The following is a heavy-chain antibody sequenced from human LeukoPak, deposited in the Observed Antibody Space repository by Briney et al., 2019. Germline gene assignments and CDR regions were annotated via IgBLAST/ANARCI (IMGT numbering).Heavy chain of an antibody. J-gene: IGHJ4*02. CDR2: ISYDGSNK. CDR1: GFTFSSYA. V-gene: IGHV3-30-3*01. D-gene: IGHD3-22*01. CDR3: ASGTSMGGYYPPSFDY. Sequence: GGSLRLSCAASGFTFSSYAMHWVRQAPGKGLEWVAVISYDGSNKYYADSVKGRFTISRDNSKNTLYLQMNSLRAEDTAVYHCASGTSMGGYYPPSFDYWGQGTLVTVSS.